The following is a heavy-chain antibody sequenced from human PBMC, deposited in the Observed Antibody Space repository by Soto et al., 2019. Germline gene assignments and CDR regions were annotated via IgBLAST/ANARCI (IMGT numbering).Heavy chain of an antibody. CDR1: GFTFSSYG. V-gene: IGHV3-30*18. CDR2: ISYDGSNK. D-gene: IGHD1-26*01. Sequence: GGSLRLSCAASGFTFSSYGMHWVRQAPGKGLEWVAVISYDGSNKYYADSVKGRFTISRDNSKNTLYLQMNSLRAEDTAVYYCAKIERGPVRAYRRPNKWGAFDIWGQRTMVTVSS. J-gene: IGHJ3*02. CDR3: AKIERGPVRAYRRPNKWGAFDI.